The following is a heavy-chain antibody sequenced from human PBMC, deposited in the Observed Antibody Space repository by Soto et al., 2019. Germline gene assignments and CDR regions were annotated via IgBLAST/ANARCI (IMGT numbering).Heavy chain of an antibody. J-gene: IGHJ4*02. CDR3: AKLPRGSSPENDY. V-gene: IGHV3-23*01. CDR2: LSSSGGTT. D-gene: IGHD6-6*01. CDR1: GFTFSIYA. Sequence: LRLSCAASGFTFSIYAMTWVRQAPGKGLEWVSGLSSSGGTTHYADSVKGRFTISRDNSKSTLFLQMNSLRAEDTAVYYCAKLPRGSSPENDYWGQGTLVTVSS.